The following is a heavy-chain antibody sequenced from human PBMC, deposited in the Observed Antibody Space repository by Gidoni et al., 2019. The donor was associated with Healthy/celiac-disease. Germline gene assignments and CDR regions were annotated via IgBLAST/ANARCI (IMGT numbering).Heavy chain of an antibody. Sequence: EVQLVESGGGLVQPGRYLRLSCAASGFTFDDYAMHWVRQAPGKGLEWVSGISWNSVSIGYADSVKGRFTISRDNAKNSLYLQMNSLRAEDTALYYCAKKSVTTGDAFDIWGQGTMVTVSS. CDR3: AKKSVTTGDAFDI. CDR1: GFTFDDYA. J-gene: IGHJ3*02. D-gene: IGHD2-21*02. CDR2: ISWNSVSI. V-gene: IGHV3-9*01.